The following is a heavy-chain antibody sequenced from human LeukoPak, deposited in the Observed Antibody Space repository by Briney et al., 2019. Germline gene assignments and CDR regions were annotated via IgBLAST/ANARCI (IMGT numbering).Heavy chain of an antibody. D-gene: IGHD4-17*01. CDR3: ARIEYGDYTYYFDY. Sequence: GGSLRLSCAASGFTFSSYEMNWVRRAPGKGLEWVSYISSSGSTIYYADSVKGRFTISRDNAKDSLYLQMNSLRAEDTAVYYCARIEYGDYTYYFDYWGQGTLVTVSS. CDR2: ISSSGSTI. J-gene: IGHJ4*02. V-gene: IGHV3-48*03. CDR1: GFTFSSYE.